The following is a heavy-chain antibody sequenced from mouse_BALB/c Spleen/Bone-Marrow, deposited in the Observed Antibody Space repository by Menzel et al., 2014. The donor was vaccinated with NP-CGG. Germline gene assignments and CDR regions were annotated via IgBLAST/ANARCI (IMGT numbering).Heavy chain of an antibody. Sequence: VQGVESAAELARPGASVKMSCKASGYTFTSYTMHWVKQRPGQGLEWIGYINPSSGYTEYNQKFKDKTTLTADKSSSTAYIQLSSLTSEDSAVYYCARRNGPYYGNYDAMDYWGQGTSVTVSS. J-gene: IGHJ4*01. CDR1: GYTFTSYT. CDR3: ARRNGPYYGNYDAMDY. D-gene: IGHD2-10*01. V-gene: IGHV1-4*02. CDR2: INPSSGYT.